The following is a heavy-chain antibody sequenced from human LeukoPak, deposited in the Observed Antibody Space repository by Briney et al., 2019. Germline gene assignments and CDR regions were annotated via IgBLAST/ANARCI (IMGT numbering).Heavy chain of an antibody. CDR3: ASSLGGRGNWNYDYYYYYYMDV. CDR1: GYTFTSYG. CDR2: ISAYNGNT. V-gene: IGHV1-18*01. D-gene: IGHD1-7*01. J-gene: IGHJ6*03. Sequence: ASVKVSCKASGYTFTSYGISGVRQAPGQGLEWMGWISAYNGNTNYAQKLQGRVTMTTDTSTSTAYMELRSLRSDDTAVYYCASSLGGRGNWNYDYYYYYYMDVWGKGTTVTVSS.